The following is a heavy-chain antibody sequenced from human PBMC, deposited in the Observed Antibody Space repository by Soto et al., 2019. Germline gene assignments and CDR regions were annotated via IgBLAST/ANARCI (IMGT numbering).Heavy chain of an antibody. J-gene: IGHJ5*02. D-gene: IGHD1-1*01. V-gene: IGHV1-18*01. CDR1: GYTFTSYG. Sequence: QVQLVQSGAEVKKPGASVKVACTASGYTFTSYGIRWVRQAPGQGLEWMGWISAQNGNTNYAQKLQSRVTRTTATSPRTADMELRSMKSDVTSVYYCAGVIQPVEPWGKGTLVTVSS. CDR3: AGVIQPVEP. CDR2: ISAQNGNT.